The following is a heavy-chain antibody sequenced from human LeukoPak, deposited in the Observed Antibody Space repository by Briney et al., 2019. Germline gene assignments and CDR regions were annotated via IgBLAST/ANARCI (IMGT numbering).Heavy chain of an antibody. J-gene: IGHJ3*02. CDR2: IYYSGST. V-gene: IGHV4-59*08. CDR1: GGSISSYY. CDR3: AGITTMIVLNGAFDI. Sequence: SETLSLTCTVSGGSISSYYWSWIRQPPGKGLEWIGYIYYSGSTNYNPSLKSRVTISVDTSKNQFSLKLSSVTAADTAAYYCAGITTMIVLNGAFDIWGQGTMVTVSS. D-gene: IGHD3-22*01.